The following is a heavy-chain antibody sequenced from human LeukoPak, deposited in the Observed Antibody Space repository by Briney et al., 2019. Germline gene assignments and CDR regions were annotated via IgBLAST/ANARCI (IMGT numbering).Heavy chain of an antibody. D-gene: IGHD6-13*01. V-gene: IGHV3-30*18. CDR3: AKALGSTCLDY. J-gene: IGHJ4*02. CDR2: ISYDGSIK. CDR1: GFTFSGYG. Sequence: GRSLRLSCAASGFTFSGYGILWVRQAPGKGLEWVAFISYDGSIKYYVDSVKGRFTISRDNSKNTLYLQVNGLRVEDTAFYYCAKALGSTCLDYWGQGTLVTVSS.